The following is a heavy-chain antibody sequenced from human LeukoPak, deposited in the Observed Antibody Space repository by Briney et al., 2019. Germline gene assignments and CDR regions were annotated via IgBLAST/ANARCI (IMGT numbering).Heavy chain of an antibody. D-gene: IGHD6-19*01. J-gene: IGHJ4*02. Sequence: GSLTLSCAASGFTFSSYSMNWVRQAPGKGLEWVSSISSSSSYIYYADSVKGRFTISRDNAKNSLYLQMNSLRAEDTAVYYCARERRHSSGLDYWGQGTLVTVSS. CDR1: GFTFSSYS. CDR3: ARERRHSSGLDY. V-gene: IGHV3-21*01. CDR2: ISSSSSYI.